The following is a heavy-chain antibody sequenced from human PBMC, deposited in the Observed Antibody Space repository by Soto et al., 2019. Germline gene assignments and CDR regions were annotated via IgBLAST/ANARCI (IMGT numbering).Heavy chain of an antibody. J-gene: IGHJ4*02. D-gene: IGHD4-17*01. V-gene: IGHV4-39*01. CDR1: GGSISDKNYF. CDR3: ARRPDYGPFDY. CDR2: IYYTGSS. Sequence: QLQLQESGPGLVKPSETLSLTCTVSGGSISDKNYFWGWVRQTPGKGLEWIASIYYTGSSFYNPSLRSRFTVSVDTSKSQFSLNLRSVTAADTAVFYCARRPDYGPFDYWGQGILVAVSS.